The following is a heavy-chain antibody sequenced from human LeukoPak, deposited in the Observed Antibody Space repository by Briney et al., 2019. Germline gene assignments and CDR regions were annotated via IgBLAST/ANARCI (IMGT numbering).Heavy chain of an antibody. CDR2: ISPTGDIK. CDR1: GFTFGHSY. V-gene: IGHV3-11*01. Sequence: GGSLRLSCEASGFTFGHSYMAWIRQAPGRGLEPLSFISPTGDIKKYVDSVKGRFTISRDNAKNPMYLEMNSLSAEDTAFYYCAREHWAAPDHWGQGTLVTVSP. CDR3: AREHWAAPDH. D-gene: IGHD3-16*01. J-gene: IGHJ4*02.